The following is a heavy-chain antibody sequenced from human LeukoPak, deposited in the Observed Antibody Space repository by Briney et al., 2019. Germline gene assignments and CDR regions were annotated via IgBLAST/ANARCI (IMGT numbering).Heavy chain of an antibody. Sequence: ASVKVSCKASGYTFTSYGISWVRQAPGQGLEWMGWISAYNGNTNYAQKLQGRVTMTTDTSTSTAYMELRSLRSDDTAVYYCARVTPYYYGSDLGDYFDYWGQGTLVTVSS. CDR1: GYTFTSYG. V-gene: IGHV1-18*01. J-gene: IGHJ4*02. CDR3: ARVTPYYYGSDLGDYFDY. CDR2: ISAYNGNT. D-gene: IGHD3-10*01.